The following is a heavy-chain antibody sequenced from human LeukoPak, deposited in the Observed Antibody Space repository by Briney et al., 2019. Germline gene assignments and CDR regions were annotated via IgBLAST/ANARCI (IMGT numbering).Heavy chain of an antibody. J-gene: IGHJ4*02. Sequence: GGSLRLSCAASGFTFISYWMSWVRQAPGKGLEWVANIKQDGSEKYYVDSVKGRFTISRDNAKNSLYLQMNSLRAEDTAVYYCASLYSSGWTRDYWGQGTLVTVSS. D-gene: IGHD6-19*01. CDR1: GFTFISYW. CDR2: IKQDGSEK. V-gene: IGHV3-7*01. CDR3: ASLYSSGWTRDY.